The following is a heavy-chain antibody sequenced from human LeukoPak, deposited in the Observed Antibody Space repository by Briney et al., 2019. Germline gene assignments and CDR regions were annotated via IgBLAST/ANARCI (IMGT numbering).Heavy chain of an antibody. D-gene: IGHD3-22*01. CDR2: INPSGGST. Sequence: ASVKVSCKASGYTFTSYYMHWVRQAPGQGLEWMGIINPSGGSTSYAQKFQGRVTMTRDTSTSTVYMELSSLRSEDTAVYYCARDRNYYDSSGSPSNWFDPWGQGTLVTVSS. CDR3: ARDRNYYDSSGSPSNWFDP. V-gene: IGHV1-46*01. CDR1: GYTFTSYY. J-gene: IGHJ5*02.